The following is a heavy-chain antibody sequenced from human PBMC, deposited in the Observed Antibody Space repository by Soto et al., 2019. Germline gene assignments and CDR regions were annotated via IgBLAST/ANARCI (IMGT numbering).Heavy chain of an antibody. V-gene: IGHV4-34*01. Sequence: PSETLSLTCAVYGGSFSGYYWSWIRQPPGKGLEWIGEINHSGSTNYNPSLKSRVTISVDTSKNQFSLKLSSVTAADTAVYFCERGYGRNFDYWGQGTRVTVS. CDR2: INHSGST. CDR1: GGSFSGYY. CDR3: ERGYGRNFDY. J-gene: IGHJ4*02. D-gene: IGHD3-10*01.